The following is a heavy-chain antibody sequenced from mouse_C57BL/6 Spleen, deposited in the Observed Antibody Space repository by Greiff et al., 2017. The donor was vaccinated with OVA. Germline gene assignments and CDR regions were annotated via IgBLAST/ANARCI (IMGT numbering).Heavy chain of an antibody. J-gene: IGHJ3*01. Sequence: EVMLVESGGGLVKPGGSLKLSCAASGFTFSSYAMSWVRQTPEKRLEWVATISDGGSYTYYPDNVKGRFTISRDNAKNNLYLQMSHLKSEDTAMDYCAKDYDYDGFAYWGQGTLVTVSA. CDR2: ISDGGSYT. D-gene: IGHD2-4*01. V-gene: IGHV5-4*01. CDR1: GFTFSSYA. CDR3: AKDYDYDGFAY.